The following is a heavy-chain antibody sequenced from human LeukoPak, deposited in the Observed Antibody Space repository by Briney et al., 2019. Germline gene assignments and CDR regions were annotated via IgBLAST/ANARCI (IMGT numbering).Heavy chain of an antibody. V-gene: IGHV1-69*01. D-gene: IGHD2-15*01. CDR3: ARELGSEGFGFDY. CDR2: IIPIFGTT. J-gene: IGHJ4*02. Sequence: SVKXSCKASGGTFSSYAISWVRQXPGQGLEWRGGIIPIFGTTNYAQKFQGRVTITAEESTSTAYMELSSLRSEDTAVYYCARELGSEGFGFDYWGQGTLVTVSS. CDR1: GGTFSSYA.